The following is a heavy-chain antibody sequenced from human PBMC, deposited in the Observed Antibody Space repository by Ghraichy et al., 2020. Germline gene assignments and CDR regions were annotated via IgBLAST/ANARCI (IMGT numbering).Heavy chain of an antibody. D-gene: IGHD3-3*02. CDR1: GYTLTELS. CDR3: ATDYGHGISYYYYGMDV. CDR2: FDPEDGET. J-gene: IGHJ6*02. V-gene: IGHV1-24*01. Sequence: ASVKVSCKVSGYTLTELSMHWVRQAPGKGLEWMGGFDPEDGETIYAQKFQGRVTMTEDTSTDTAYMELSSLRSEDTAVYYCATDYGHGISYYYYGMDVWGQGTTVTVSS.